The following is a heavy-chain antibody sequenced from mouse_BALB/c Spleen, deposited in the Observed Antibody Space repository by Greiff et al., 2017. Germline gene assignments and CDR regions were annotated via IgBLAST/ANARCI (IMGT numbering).Heavy chain of an antibody. CDR2: ISSGGGST. J-gene: IGHJ1*01. D-gene: IGHD1-1*01. CDR1: GFAFSSYD. CDR3: ASYYYGSSWGYFDV. Sequence: EVHLVESGGGLVKPGGSLKLSCAASGFAFSSYDMSWVRQTPEKRLEWVAYISSGGGSTYYPDTVKGRFTISRDNAKNTLYLQMSSLKSEDTAMYYCASYYYGSSWGYFDVWGAGTTVTVSS. V-gene: IGHV5-12-1*01.